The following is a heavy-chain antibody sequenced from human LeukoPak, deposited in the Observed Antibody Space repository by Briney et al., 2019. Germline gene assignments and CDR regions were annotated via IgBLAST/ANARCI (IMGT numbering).Heavy chain of an antibody. CDR2: MDNFGIK. Sequence: GGSLRLSCAASDFSVNNNYVDWVRQAPGKGLEWVSCMDNFGIKTYADSVRDRFTVSRDSSRNVVFLQMNSLRVEDTAVYYCAGGKYYGSGTRPGYLGYWGPGTMVTVSS. J-gene: IGHJ4*02. V-gene: IGHV3-53*01. CDR3: AGGKYYGSGTRPGYLGY. D-gene: IGHD3-10*01. CDR1: DFSVNNNY.